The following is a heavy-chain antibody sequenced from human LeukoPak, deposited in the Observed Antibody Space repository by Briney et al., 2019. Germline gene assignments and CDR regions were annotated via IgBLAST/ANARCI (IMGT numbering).Heavy chain of an antibody. D-gene: IGHD2-2*01. V-gene: IGHV3-23*01. Sequence: GGSLRLSCTVSGLTFSNYAMSWVRQVPGKGLEWVSSISDSGVSTYYAASVEGLFTISRDNSKNTVYLQMHSLRVEDTAVYYCTRDQRKYCSRTTCFVFDIWGQGTTVAVSS. J-gene: IGHJ3*02. CDR2: ISDSGVST. CDR1: GLTFSNYA. CDR3: TRDQRKYCSRTTCFVFDI.